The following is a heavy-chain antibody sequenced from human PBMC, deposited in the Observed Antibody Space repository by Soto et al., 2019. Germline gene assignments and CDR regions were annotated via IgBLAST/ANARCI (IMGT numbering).Heavy chain of an antibody. D-gene: IGHD1-1*01. Sequence: QVQLQESGPGLVKPSETLSLTCTVSGGSVSSGVYDWTWIRQPPGKGLEWIGFIHYSGSINYNPSLKSRVTFSVDTSKNQFSLKLSSVTAADTAVYYCARGADAYKNGYWGQGTLVTVSS. CDR3: ARGADAYKNGY. CDR2: IHYSGSI. J-gene: IGHJ4*02. CDR1: GGSVSSGVYD. V-gene: IGHV4-61*08.